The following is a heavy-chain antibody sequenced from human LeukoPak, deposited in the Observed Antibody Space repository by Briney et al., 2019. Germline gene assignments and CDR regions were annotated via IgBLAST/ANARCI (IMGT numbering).Heavy chain of an antibody. CDR3: ATRLAAAGSPNWFDP. CDR1: GYTFTSYD. V-gene: IGHV1-8*03. Sequence: ASVKVPCKTSGYTFTSYDINWVRQATGQGLEWMGWMNPNSGNTGYARKFQGRVTITRDTSISTAYMELTSLRSEDTAVYYCATRLAAAGSPNWFDPWGQGTLVTVSS. CDR2: MNPNSGNT. D-gene: IGHD6-13*01. J-gene: IGHJ5*02.